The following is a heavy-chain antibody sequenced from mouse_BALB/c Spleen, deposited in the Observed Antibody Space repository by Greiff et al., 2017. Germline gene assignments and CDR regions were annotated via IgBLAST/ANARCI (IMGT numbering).Heavy chain of an antibody. Sequence: VMLVESGPGLVAPSQSLSITCTVSGFSLTSYGVHWVRQPPGKGLEWLGVIWAGGSTNYNSALMSRLSISKDNSKSQVFLKMNSLQTDDTAMYYCARDYDYDDYAMDYWGQGTSVTVSS. CDR1: GFSLTSYG. V-gene: IGHV2-9*02. CDR3: ARDYDYDDYAMDY. CDR2: IWAGGST. J-gene: IGHJ4*01. D-gene: IGHD2-4*01.